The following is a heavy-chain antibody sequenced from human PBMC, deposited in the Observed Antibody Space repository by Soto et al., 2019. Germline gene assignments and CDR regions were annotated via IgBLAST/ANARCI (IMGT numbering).Heavy chain of an antibody. CDR3: ARSEMTYNWND. CDR2: ISGSGEMT. V-gene: IGHV3-23*01. CDR1: GFTFRGDA. D-gene: IGHD1-1*01. J-gene: IGHJ4*02. Sequence: EVQLLESGGDLVQPGGSLRLACAASGFTFRGDAMSWVRQAPGKGLEWVSSISGSGEMTHYAEAVKGRFTISRDNSKNTLYLQMESLRAEDTALYYCARSEMTYNWNDWGQGTLVTVSS.